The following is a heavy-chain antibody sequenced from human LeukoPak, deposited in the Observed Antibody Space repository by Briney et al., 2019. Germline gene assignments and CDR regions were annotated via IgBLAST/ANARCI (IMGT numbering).Heavy chain of an antibody. CDR2: IYYSGST. Sequence: KPSETLSLTCTVSGGSISSYYWSWIRQPPGKGLEWIGYIYYSGSTNYNPSLKSRVTISVDTSKNQFSLKLSSVTAADTAVYYCARTHRNDFWSGSYYFDYWGQGTLVTFSS. V-gene: IGHV4-59*01. J-gene: IGHJ4*02. CDR1: GGSISSYY. D-gene: IGHD3-3*01. CDR3: ARTHRNDFWSGSYYFDY.